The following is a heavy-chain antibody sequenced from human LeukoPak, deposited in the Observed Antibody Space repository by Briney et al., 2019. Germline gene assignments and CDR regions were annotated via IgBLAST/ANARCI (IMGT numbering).Heavy chain of an antibody. CDR2: ISYDGSNK. Sequence: GGSLRLSCAASGFTFSSYAMHWVRQAPGKGLEWVAVISYDGSNKYYADSVKGRFTISRDNSKNTLYLQMNSLRAEDTAVYYCARGPLGYYDSSGYCDYWGQGTLVTVSS. D-gene: IGHD3-22*01. J-gene: IGHJ4*02. V-gene: IGHV3-30*04. CDR3: ARGPLGYYDSSGYCDY. CDR1: GFTFSSYA.